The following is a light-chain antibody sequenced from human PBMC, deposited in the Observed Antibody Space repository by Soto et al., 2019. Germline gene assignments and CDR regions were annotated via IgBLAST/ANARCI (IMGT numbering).Light chain of an antibody. V-gene: IGKV3D-15*01. Sequence: EIVLTQSPGTLSVSPGERATLSCRASQSISRTLAWYQQKSGQPPRLLIHDASTRATGFPARFSVSGSGTEFTLTISSQQSEDFAGYYCQQYNNWPLTFGGGTTVEIK. J-gene: IGKJ4*01. CDR3: QQYNNWPLT. CDR1: QSISRT. CDR2: DAS.